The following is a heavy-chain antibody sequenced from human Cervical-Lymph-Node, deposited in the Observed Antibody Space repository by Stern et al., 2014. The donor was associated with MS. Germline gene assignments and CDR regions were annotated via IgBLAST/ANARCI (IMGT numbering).Heavy chain of an antibody. J-gene: IGHJ6*02. CDR1: GITFTDSA. V-gene: IGHV3-21*06. CDR3: ARVKIPSGSYYHGMDV. D-gene: IGHD3-10*01. Sequence: EGQLVQSGGGLVKPGGSLRLSCAASGITFTDSAINWVRQAPGKGLEWLSSTSSSGCYIFYADSAKGRFTISRDNARNSVYLQMSSLRAEDTAVYYCARVKIPSGSYYHGMDVWGQGTTVTVSS. CDR2: TSSSGCYI.